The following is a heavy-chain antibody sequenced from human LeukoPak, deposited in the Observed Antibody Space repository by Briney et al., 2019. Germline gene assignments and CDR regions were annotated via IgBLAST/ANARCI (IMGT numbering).Heavy chain of an antibody. CDR3: AKDLIPRGLDILTGYS. D-gene: IGHD3-9*01. CDR1: GFTFSSYA. J-gene: IGHJ5*02. CDR2: ISGSGGST. V-gene: IGHV3-23*01. Sequence: GGSLRLSCAASGFTFSSYAMSWVRQAPGKGLEWVSAISGSGGSTYYADSVKGRFTISRDNSKNTLYLQVNSLRAEDTAVYYCAKDLIPRGLDILTGYSWGQGTLVTVSS.